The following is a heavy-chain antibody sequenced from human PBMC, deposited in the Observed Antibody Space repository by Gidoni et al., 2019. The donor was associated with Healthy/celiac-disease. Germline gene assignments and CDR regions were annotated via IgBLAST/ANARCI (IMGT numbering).Heavy chain of an antibody. J-gene: IGHJ6*03. Sequence: EVQLVESGGGLVKPGGSLRLSCAASGFTFSSYSMNWVRQAPGKGLEWVSSISSSSSYIYYAESVKGRFTIARDNAKNSLYLQMNSLRAEDTAVYYCARGGGGQWPVYYYMDVWGKGTTVTVSS. CDR1: GFTFSSYS. V-gene: IGHV3-21*01. CDR2: ISSSSSYI. CDR3: ARGGGGQWPVYYYMDV. D-gene: IGHD6-19*01.